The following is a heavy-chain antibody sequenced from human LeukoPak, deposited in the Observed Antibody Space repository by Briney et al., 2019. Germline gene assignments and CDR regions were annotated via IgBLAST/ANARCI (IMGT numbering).Heavy chain of an antibody. CDR2: ISSSGSGT. CDR1: EFTFSRYA. V-gene: IGHV3-23*01. D-gene: IGHD5-18*01. CDR3: ARWDTAMVTGGYYFDY. J-gene: IGHJ4*02. Sequence: PGGSLRLSCAASEFTFSRYAMSWVRQTPGKGLEWVSTISSSGSGTYYADSVKGRFTISRDNSENTMYLQMNSLRAEDTAVYYCARWDTAMVTGGYYFDYWGQGTLVTVSS.